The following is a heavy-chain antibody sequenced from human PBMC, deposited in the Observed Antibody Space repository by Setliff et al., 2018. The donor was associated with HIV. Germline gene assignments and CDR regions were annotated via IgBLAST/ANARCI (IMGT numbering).Heavy chain of an antibody. CDR2: IYYSGST. J-gene: IGHJ4*02. CDR3: ARDPGITAAGTEYFDS. CDR1: GGSISSYY. V-gene: IGHV4-59*01. Sequence: PSEILSLTCTVSGGSISSYYWSWIRQPPGKGLEWIGYIYYSGSTNYNPSLNSRVTISVDTSKNQFSLKLSSVTAADTAVYYCARDPGITAAGTEYFDSWGQGILVTVSS. D-gene: IGHD6-13*01.